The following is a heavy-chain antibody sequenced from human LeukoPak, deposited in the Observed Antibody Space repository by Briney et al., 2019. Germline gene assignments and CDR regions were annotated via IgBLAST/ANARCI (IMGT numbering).Heavy chain of an antibody. CDR2: ISGSGGST. V-gene: IGHV3-23*01. Sequence: GGSLRLSCAASGFSFSTYAMSWVRQAPGKGLEWVSGISGSGGSTYADSVKGRFTISRDNSKNTLYLQMNSLRAEDTAVYYCAKTPNRYYDSSGSRFDYWGQGTLVTVSS. CDR3: AKTPNRYYDSSGSRFDY. J-gene: IGHJ4*02. CDR1: GFSFSTYA. D-gene: IGHD3-22*01.